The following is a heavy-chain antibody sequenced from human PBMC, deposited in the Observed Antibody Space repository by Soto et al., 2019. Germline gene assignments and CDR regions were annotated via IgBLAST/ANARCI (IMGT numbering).Heavy chain of an antibody. CDR3: ARDSSTGYYSGMDV. J-gene: IGHJ6*02. Sequence: GASVKVSCKASGYTFSTYGISWGRQAPGQGLEWMGWISAYNGNKDYAQELQGRVTMTTDTSTSTAYMELRSMRSDDTAVYYCARDSSTGYYSGMDVWGQGTTVTVSS. CDR2: ISAYNGNK. V-gene: IGHV1-18*01. CDR1: GYTFSTYG.